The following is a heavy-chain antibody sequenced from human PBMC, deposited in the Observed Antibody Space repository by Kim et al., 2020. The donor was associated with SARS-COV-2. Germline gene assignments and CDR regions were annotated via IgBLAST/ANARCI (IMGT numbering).Heavy chain of an antibody. CDR1: GFTFGDYA. J-gene: IGHJ4*02. D-gene: IGHD3-22*01. Sequence: GGSLRLSCTASGFTFGDYAMSWVRQAPGKGLEWVGFIRSKAYGGTTEYAASVKGRFTISRDDSKSIAYLQMNSLKTEDTAVYYCTRAGYSSGWWDPIYDSSGYYGSVYFDYWGQGTLVTVSS. CDR3: TRAGYSSGWWDPIYDSSGYYGSVYFDY. V-gene: IGHV3-49*04. CDR2: IRSKAYGGTT.